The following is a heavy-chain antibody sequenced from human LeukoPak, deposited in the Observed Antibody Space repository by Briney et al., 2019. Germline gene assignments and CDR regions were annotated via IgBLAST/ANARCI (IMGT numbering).Heavy chain of an antibody. J-gene: IGHJ4*02. CDR3: AKDRVSAMVRGDMGY. V-gene: IGHV3-23*01. D-gene: IGHD3-10*01. CDR1: GFTFSSYV. Sequence: PGGSLRLSCAASGFTFSSYVMSWVRQAPGKGLEWVSVISGSGGGTDYADSVKGRFTISRDNSKNTMYLRMNSLRAEDTAVYYCAKDRVSAMVRGDMGYWGQGTLVTVSS. CDR2: ISGSGGGT.